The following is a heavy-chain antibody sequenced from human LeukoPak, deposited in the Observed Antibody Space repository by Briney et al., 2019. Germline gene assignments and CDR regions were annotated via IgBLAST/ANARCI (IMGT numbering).Heavy chain of an antibody. J-gene: IGHJ6*03. CDR2: INAGNGNT. V-gene: IGHV1-3*01. Sequence: GASVKVSCKASGYTFTSYAMHWVRQAPGQRLEWMGWINAGNGNTKYSQKLQGRVTMTTDTSTSTAYMELRSLRSDDTAVYYCARESKTYYMDVWGKGTTVTVSS. CDR3: ARESKTYYMDV. CDR1: GYTFTSYA.